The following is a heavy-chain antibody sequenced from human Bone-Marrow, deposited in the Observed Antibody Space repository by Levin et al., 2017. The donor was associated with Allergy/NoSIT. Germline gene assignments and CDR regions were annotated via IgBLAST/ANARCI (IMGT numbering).Heavy chain of an antibody. J-gene: IGHJ1*01. CDR2: IVPAFRKW. CDR1: GSTLNNNF. Sequence: GASVKVSCQTSGSTLNNNFIAWVRQVPGLGLEWMGEIVPAFRKWTFAEKFKGRITASADHSTTTVYMELRNLRSDDTAVYYCAMGRDSGDFRACLHYWGQGTLVTVSS. V-gene: IGHV1-69*13. CDR3: AMGRDSGDFRACLHY. D-gene: IGHD3-10*01.